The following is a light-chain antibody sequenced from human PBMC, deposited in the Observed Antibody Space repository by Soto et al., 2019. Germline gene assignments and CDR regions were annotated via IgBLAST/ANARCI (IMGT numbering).Light chain of an antibody. J-gene: IGKJ1*01. CDR3: QQSYSTPWT. CDR1: QSISTY. CDR2: AAS. Sequence: DIQMTQSPPSLSASVGDRVTITCRASQSISTYLNWYQQKPGKAPKLLIHAASSLQSGVPSRFSGSGSGTDFTLTISSLQPEDFATYYCQQSYSTPWTFGQGTKVEIK. V-gene: IGKV1-39*01.